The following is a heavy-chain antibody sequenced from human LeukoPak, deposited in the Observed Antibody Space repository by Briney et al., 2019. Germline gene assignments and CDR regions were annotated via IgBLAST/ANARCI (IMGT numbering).Heavy chain of an antibody. Sequence: ASVKVSCKASGYTFTSYYMHWVRQAPGQGLEWMGIINPSGGSTSYAQKFQGRVTMTRDTSTSTVYMELSGLRSEDTAVYYCARGPSSSSGWYSRRGYFDYWGQGTLVTVSS. CDR2: INPSGGST. J-gene: IGHJ4*02. V-gene: IGHV1-46*01. CDR3: ARGPSSSSGWYSRRGYFDY. D-gene: IGHD6-19*01. CDR1: GYTFTSYY.